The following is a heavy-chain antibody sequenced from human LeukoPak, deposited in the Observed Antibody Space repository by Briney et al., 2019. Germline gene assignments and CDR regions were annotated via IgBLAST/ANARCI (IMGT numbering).Heavy chain of an antibody. CDR3: ARQSPEFTDYSGGYYFDN. D-gene: IGHD3-16*01. CDR2: LYYTGSN. Sequence: PSETLSLTCTVSGGSIRTSSSYWAWIRQPPGKGLEWIGTLYYTGSNYYNPSLKSRVTQSVDTSKNQFSPNLNSVTVADTAVYYCARQSPEFTDYSGGYYFDNWGQGTLVTVSS. CDR1: GGSIRTSSSY. J-gene: IGHJ4*02. V-gene: IGHV4-39*01.